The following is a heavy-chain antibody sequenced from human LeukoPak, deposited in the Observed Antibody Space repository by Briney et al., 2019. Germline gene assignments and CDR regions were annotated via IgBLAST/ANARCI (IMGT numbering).Heavy chain of an antibody. CDR3: ARDSSELSFDY. CDR2: IYHSGST. J-gene: IGHJ4*02. CDR1: GGSISSGGYS. Sequence: SQTLSLTCAVSGGSISSGGYSWSWIRQPPGKGLEWIGYIYHSGSTYYNPSLKSRVTISVDGSKNQFSLKLSSVTAADTAVYYCARDSSELSFDYWGQGTLVTVSS. V-gene: IGHV4-30-2*01. D-gene: IGHD3-16*02.